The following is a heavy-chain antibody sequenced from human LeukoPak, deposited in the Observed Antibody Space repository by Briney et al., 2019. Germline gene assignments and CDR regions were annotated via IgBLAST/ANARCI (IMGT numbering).Heavy chain of an antibody. Sequence: SQTLSLTCTVSGGSISGGDYYWSWIRQPPGKGLEWIGYIYYSGSTYYNPSLKSRVTISVDTSKNQFSLKLSSVTAADTAVYYCARDLLNEGNHLDYWGQGTLVTVSS. V-gene: IGHV4-30-4*01. CDR1: GGSISGGDYY. CDR2: IYYSGST. D-gene: IGHD4-23*01. J-gene: IGHJ4*02. CDR3: ARDLLNEGNHLDY.